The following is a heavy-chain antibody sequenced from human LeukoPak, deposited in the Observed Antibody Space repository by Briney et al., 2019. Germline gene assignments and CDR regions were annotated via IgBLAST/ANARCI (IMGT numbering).Heavy chain of an antibody. J-gene: IGHJ4*02. CDR1: GGTFTSYA. D-gene: IGHD6-13*01. V-gene: IGHV1-69*01. CDR2: IIPIFSTA. CDR3: AGGIAAAGSFDY. Sequence: SVKVSCKASGGTFTSYAISWVRQAPGQGLEWMGGIIPIFSTANYAQKFQGRVTITADASTSTAYMEMSRLRSDATAVYFCAGGIAAAGSFDYWGQGTLVTVSS.